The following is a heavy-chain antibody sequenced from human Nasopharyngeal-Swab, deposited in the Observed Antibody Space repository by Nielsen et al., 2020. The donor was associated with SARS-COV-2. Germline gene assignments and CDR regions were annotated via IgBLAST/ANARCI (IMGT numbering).Heavy chain of an antibody. D-gene: IGHD1-14*01. J-gene: IGHJ6*02. Sequence: GESLKISCAASGFTFSSYAMSWVRQAPGKGLEWVSAISGSGGSTYYADSVKGWFTISRDNSKNTLYLQMNSLRAEDTAVYYCARVETANYYYYGMDVWGQGTTVTVSS. CDR3: ARVETANYYYYGMDV. V-gene: IGHV3-23*01. CDR2: ISGSGGST. CDR1: GFTFSSYA.